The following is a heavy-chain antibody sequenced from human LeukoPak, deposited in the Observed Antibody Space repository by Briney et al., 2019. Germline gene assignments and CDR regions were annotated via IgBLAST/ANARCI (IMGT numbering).Heavy chain of an antibody. CDR3: ARGGYSYGYLKSPFDY. Sequence: ASVKVSCKASGYTFTDYYINWVRQAPGQGLEWMGIINLRGGSTSYAQKFQGRVTMTRDTSTSTVYMELSSLISEDTAVYYCARGGYSYGYLKSPFDYWGQGTLVTVSS. CDR1: GYTFTDYY. J-gene: IGHJ4*02. CDR2: INLRGGST. V-gene: IGHV1-46*01. D-gene: IGHD5-18*01.